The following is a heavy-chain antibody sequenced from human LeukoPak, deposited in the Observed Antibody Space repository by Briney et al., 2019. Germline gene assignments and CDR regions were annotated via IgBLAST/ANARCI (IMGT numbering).Heavy chain of an antibody. V-gene: IGHV4-61*02. J-gene: IGHJ4*02. CDR2: IYTSGST. CDR3: ARGGRSGYYYLFDY. Sequence: SETLSLTCTVAGGSISSGSYDWSWIRQPAGKGLEWIGRIYTSGSTNYNPSLKSRVTISVDTSKNQFSLKLSSVTAADTAVYYCARGGRSGYYYLFDYWGQGTLVTVSS. CDR1: GGSISSGSYD. D-gene: IGHD3-3*01.